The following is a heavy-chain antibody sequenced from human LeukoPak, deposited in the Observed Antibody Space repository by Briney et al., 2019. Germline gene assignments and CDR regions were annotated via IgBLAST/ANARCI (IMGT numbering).Heavy chain of an antibody. CDR2: IDPEDGET. CDR3: ATFPRGPRNC. V-gene: IGHV1-69-2*01. J-gene: IGHJ4*02. D-gene: IGHD1-14*01. Sequence: GASVKVSCKVSGYTLNSYFIRWVQQAPGKGLEWMGLIDPEDGETLYAENFQGRVTIAADTSTDTAYLELTNLRSHDTAVYYCATFPRGPRNCWGQGTLVTVSS. CDR1: GYTLNSYF.